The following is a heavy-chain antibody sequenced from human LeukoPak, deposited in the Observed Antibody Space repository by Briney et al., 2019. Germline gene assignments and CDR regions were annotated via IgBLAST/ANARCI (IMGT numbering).Heavy chain of an antibody. D-gene: IGHD3-10*01. Sequence: SQTLSLTCTVSGGSISSGGYYWSWIRQHPGKGLEWIGYIYYSGSTYYNPSLKSRVTISVDTSKNQFSLKLSSVTAADTAVYYCARNADGSGNLLPFYFDYWGPGTLVTVSS. J-gene: IGHJ4*02. V-gene: IGHV4-31*03. CDR1: GGSISSGGYY. CDR3: ARNADGSGNLLPFYFDY. CDR2: IYYSGST.